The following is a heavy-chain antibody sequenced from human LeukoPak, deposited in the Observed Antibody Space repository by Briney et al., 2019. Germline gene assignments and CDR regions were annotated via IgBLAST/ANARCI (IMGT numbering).Heavy chain of an antibody. D-gene: IGHD3-22*01. V-gene: IGHV4-39*01. J-gene: IGHJ5*02. CDR1: GGSISSGSYY. CDR2: INYSGST. Sequence: PSETLSLTCTVSGGSISSGSYYWGWIRQPPGKGLEWIGSINYSGSTYYEPSLKSRITISVDTSKNQFSLKLSSATAADTAVHYCVRLSSGYQPWVDHWGQGTLVTVSS. CDR3: VRLSSGYQPWVDH.